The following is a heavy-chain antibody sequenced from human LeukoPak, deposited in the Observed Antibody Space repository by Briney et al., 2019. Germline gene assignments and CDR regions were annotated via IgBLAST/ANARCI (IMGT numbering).Heavy chain of an antibody. J-gene: IGHJ4*02. V-gene: IGHV4-59*08. CDR2: IYYSGST. Sequence: SETLSLTCTVSGGSISSYYWSWIRQPPGKGLEWIGYIYYSGSTNYNPSLKSRVTISVDTSKDQFSLKLSSVTAADTAVYYCARLRYSYGSPYYFDYWGQGTLVTVSS. D-gene: IGHD5-18*01. CDR3: ARLRYSYGSPYYFDY. CDR1: GGSISSYY.